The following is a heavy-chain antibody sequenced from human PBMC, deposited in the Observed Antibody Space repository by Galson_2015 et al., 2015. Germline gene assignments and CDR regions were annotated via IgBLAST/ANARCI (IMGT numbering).Heavy chain of an antibody. V-gene: IGHV3-21*01. J-gene: IGHJ3*02. D-gene: IGHD3-10*01. CDR2: ISSSSSYI. Sequence: SLRLSCAASGFTFSSYSMNWVRQAPGKGLEWVSSISSSSSYIYYADSVKGRFTISRDNAKNSLYLQMNSLRAEDTAVYYCARDPTRLWFGELDGAFDIWGQGTMVTVSS. CDR1: GFTFSSYS. CDR3: ARDPTRLWFGELDGAFDI.